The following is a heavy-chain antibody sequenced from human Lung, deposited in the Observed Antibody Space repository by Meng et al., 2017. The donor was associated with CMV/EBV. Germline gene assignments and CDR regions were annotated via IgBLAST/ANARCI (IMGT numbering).Heavy chain of an antibody. J-gene: IGHJ4*02. CDR1: GFTISNAK. D-gene: IGHD1-1*01. Sequence: SCAGSGFTISNAKISWVRQAPGKGLEWVARIKPTTEHETIDYAAPVEGRFTIARDDTRNAVYLKMNSLKNEDTAVYFCTTVNWNYYDYWGQGTVVNGAS. V-gene: IGHV3-15*01. CDR3: TTVNWNYYDY. CDR2: IKPTTEHETI.